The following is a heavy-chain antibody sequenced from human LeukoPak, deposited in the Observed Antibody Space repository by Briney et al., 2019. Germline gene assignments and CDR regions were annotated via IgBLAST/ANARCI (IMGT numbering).Heavy chain of an antibody. J-gene: IGHJ6*02. CDR3: ARDISGGISGWPSGYYYGMDV. V-gene: IGHV7-4-1*02. D-gene: IGHD6-19*01. Sequence: ASVKVSCKASGYTFTSYAMNWVRQAPGQGLEWMGWINTNTGNPTYAQGFTGRFVFSLDTSVSTAYLQISSLKAEDTAVYYCARDISGGISGWPSGYYYGMDVWGQGTTVTVSS. CDR1: GYTFTSYA. CDR2: INTNTGNP.